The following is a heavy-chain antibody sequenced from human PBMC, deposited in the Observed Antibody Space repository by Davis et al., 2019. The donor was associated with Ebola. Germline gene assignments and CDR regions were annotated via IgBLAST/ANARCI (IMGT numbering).Heavy chain of an antibody. V-gene: IGHV3-9*01. J-gene: IGHJ6*02. CDR1: GFTFSSYA. Sequence: SLKISCAASGFTFSSYAMSWVRQAPGKGLEWVSGISWNSGSIGYADSVKGRFTISRDNAKNSLYLQMNSLRAEDTALYYCAKDTAVAGTYYYYYGMDVWGQGTTVTVSS. D-gene: IGHD6-19*01. CDR3: AKDTAVAGTYYYYYGMDV. CDR2: ISWNSGSI.